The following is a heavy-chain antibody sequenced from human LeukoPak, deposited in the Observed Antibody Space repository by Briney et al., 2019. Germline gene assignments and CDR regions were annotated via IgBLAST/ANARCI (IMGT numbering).Heavy chain of an antibody. V-gene: IGHV3-15*01. CDR1: GFTFSNAW. Sequence: GGSLRLSCAASGFTFSNAWMSGVRQAPGKGLEWVGRIKSKTDGGTTDYAAPVKGRFTISRDDSKNTLYLQMNSLKTEDTAVYYCTTDRFAVQKGGYWGQGTLVTVSS. CDR3: TTDRFAVQKGGY. D-gene: IGHD1-1*01. J-gene: IGHJ4*02. CDR2: IKSKTDGGTT.